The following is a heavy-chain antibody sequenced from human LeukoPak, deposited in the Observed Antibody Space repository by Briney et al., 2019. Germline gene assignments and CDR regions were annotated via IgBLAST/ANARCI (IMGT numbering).Heavy chain of an antibody. J-gene: IGHJ3*02. Sequence: GASVKVSCKASGYTFTSYDINWVRQATGQGLEWMGWMNPNSGNTGYAQKFQGRVTMTRNTSISTAYMELSSLRSEDTAVYYCPRGSWNSGYDLDAFDIWGQGTMVTVSS. CDR1: GYTFTSYD. D-gene: IGHD5-12*01. CDR2: MNPNSGNT. CDR3: PRGSWNSGYDLDAFDI. V-gene: IGHV1-8*01.